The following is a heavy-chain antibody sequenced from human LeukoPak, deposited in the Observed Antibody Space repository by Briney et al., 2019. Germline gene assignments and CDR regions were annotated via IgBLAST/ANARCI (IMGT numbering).Heavy chain of an antibody. J-gene: IGHJ4*02. Sequence: GGSLRLSCAASGFTFSSYAMSWVRQAPGKGLEWVSAISGSGGSTYYADSVRGRFTISRDNSKNTLYLQMNSLRAEDTAVYYCAKSKGSGYDWDYWGQGTLVTVSS. CDR2: ISGSGGST. CDR1: GFTFSSYA. D-gene: IGHD5-12*01. V-gene: IGHV3-23*01. CDR3: AKSKGSGYDWDY.